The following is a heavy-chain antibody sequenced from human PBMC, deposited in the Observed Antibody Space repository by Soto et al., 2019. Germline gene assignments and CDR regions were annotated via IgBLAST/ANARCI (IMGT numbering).Heavy chain of an antibody. CDR3: VRDWTHYDSSGPGDY. J-gene: IGHJ4*02. CDR1: GYTFTKYI. Sequence: ASVKVSCKASGYTFTKYIIHWVRQAPGQRLEWMGWINAGNGDTKYSQKFQGRVTITRDTSAITAYMELSSLRSEDTAVYYCVRDWTHYDSSGPGDYWGQGTLVTVSS. CDR2: INAGNGDT. V-gene: IGHV1-3*01. D-gene: IGHD3-22*01.